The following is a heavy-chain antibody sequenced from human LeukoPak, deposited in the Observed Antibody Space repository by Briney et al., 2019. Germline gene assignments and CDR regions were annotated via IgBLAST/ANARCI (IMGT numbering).Heavy chain of an antibody. V-gene: IGHV3-23*01. CDR3: AKGGLVHRFDP. CDR1: GFTFSSYW. Sequence: PGGSLRLSCAASGFTFSSYWMSWVRQAPGKGLEWVSGISGSGDNTYYADSVKGRFTISRDNSKNTLYLQMNSLRADDTAVYYCAKGGLVHRFDPWGQGTLVTVSS. J-gene: IGHJ5*02. CDR2: ISGSGDNT.